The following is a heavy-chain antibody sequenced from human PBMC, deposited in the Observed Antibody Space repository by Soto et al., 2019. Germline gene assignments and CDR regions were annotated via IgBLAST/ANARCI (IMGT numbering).Heavy chain of an antibody. D-gene: IGHD4-17*01. CDR3: AHRVYGDYVDY. V-gene: IGHV2-5*02. CDR1: GFSLSTYGVG. Sequence: PTLVNPTQTLTLTYTFSGFSLSTYGVGVGWIRQPPGKALEWLALIYWDDDKRYNPSLKSKLTITMDTSKNQVVLTMTNMDPVDTATYYCAHRVYGDYVDYWGQGTLVTVSS. CDR2: IYWDDDK. J-gene: IGHJ4*02.